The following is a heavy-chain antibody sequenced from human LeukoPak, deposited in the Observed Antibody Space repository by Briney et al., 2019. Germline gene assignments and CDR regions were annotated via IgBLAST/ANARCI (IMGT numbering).Heavy chain of an antibody. CDR3: ARGGSSVVTYFDY. J-gene: IGHJ4*02. V-gene: IGHV6-1*01. D-gene: IGHD4-23*01. CDR1: GDSVSSSIAA. Sequence: SQTLSLTCAISGDSVSSSIAAWNWIRQSPWGGLEWLGRTYYRSKWFNDYAPSVKSRITINPDTSKNQFTLQLNSVTPEDTAVYYCARGGSSVVTYFDYWGQGTLVTVSS. CDR2: TYYRSKWFN.